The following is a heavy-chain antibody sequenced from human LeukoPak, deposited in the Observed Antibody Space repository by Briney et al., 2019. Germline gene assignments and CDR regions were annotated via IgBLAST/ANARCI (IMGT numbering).Heavy chain of an antibody. D-gene: IGHD2-2*01. CDR2: ISSSSSYI. CDR1: GFTFSSYS. CDR3: ARDATALVVPAAFGY. J-gene: IGHJ4*02. V-gene: IGHV3-21*01. Sequence: GGSLRLSCAASGFTFSSYSMTWVRQAPGKGLEWVSSISSSSSYIYYADSVKGRFTISRDNAKNSLYLQMNSLRAEDTAVYYCARDATALVVPAAFGYWGQGTLVTVSS.